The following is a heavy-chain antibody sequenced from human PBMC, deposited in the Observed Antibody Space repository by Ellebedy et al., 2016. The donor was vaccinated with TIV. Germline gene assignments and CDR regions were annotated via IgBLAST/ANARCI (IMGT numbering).Heavy chain of an antibody. V-gene: IGHV3-23*01. J-gene: IGHJ6*02. CDR1: GLTFSSYA. D-gene: IGHD1-26*01. CDR3: AKTMRAGWELLRWNAMDV. CDR2: ITGRGGST. Sequence: GESLKISCAASGLTFSSYAMSWVRQAPGKGLEWVSGITGRGGSTDFADPVKGRFTISRDNAKNSLYLQMNSLRAEDTAVYYCAKTMRAGWELLRWNAMDVWGQGTTVTVS.